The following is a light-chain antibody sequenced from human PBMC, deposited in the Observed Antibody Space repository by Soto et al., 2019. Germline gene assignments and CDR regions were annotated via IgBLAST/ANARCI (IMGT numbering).Light chain of an antibody. Sequence: AIRMTQSPSSFSASTGDRVTITCRASQGISSYLAWYQQKPGKAPKLLIYAASTLESGVPSRFSATVSGTEFSLTITSLQPEDFATYYCQQLFDSPITFGQGTRLEIK. CDR1: QGISSY. CDR3: QQLFDSPIT. V-gene: IGKV1-8*01. J-gene: IGKJ5*01. CDR2: AAS.